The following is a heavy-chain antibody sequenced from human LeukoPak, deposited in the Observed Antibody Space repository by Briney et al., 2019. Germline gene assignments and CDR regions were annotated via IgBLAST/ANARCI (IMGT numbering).Heavy chain of an antibody. Sequence: ASVRVSCRASGYTFTSYGISWVRQAPGQGLEWMGWITAYNDNTYYAQKLQGRVTITTDTSTRTAYMELRSLRSDDTAVYYCARDLRRGSSSWYVSGGDYWGQGTLVTVSS. CDR1: GYTFTSYG. CDR2: ITAYNDNT. V-gene: IGHV1-18*01. J-gene: IGHJ4*02. CDR3: ARDLRRGSSSWYVSGGDY. D-gene: IGHD6-13*01.